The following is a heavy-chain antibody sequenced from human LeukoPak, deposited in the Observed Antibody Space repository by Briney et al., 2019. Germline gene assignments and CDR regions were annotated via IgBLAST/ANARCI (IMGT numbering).Heavy chain of an antibody. CDR3: ARGLTITSPLDY. J-gene: IGHJ4*02. CDR1: GFTFSDYY. CDR2: ISTSSTYT. V-gene: IGHV3-11*06. D-gene: IGHD3-16*01. Sequence: GRSLRLSCAASGFTFSDYYMSWIRQAPGKGLEWVSYISTSSTYTNYADSVKGRFTISRDNAKNSLYLQMNNLRAEDTAVYYCARGLTITSPLDYWGQGTLVTVSS.